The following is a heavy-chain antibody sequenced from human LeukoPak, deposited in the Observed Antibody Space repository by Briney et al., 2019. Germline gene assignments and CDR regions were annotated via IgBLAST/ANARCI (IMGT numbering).Heavy chain of an antibody. J-gene: IGHJ4*02. CDR2: IYSGGRT. D-gene: IGHD6-19*01. Sequence: PGGSLRLSCAASGFTVSSNYMSWVCQAPGKGLEWVSVIYSGGRTYYADSVKGRFTISRDNSKNRLYLQMNSLRAEDTAVYYCAYQWHLDYWGQGTLVTVSS. V-gene: IGHV3-53*01. CDR1: GFTVSSNY. CDR3: AYQWHLDY.